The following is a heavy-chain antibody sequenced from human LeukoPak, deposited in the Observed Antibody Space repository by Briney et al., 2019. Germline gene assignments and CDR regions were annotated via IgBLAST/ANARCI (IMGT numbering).Heavy chain of an antibody. CDR3: ARDLYDSSGYYHDAFDI. J-gene: IGHJ3*02. V-gene: IGHV3-74*01. Sequence: PGRSLRLSCAASGFTFDDYAMHWVRQAPGKGLVWVSRINTDGSSTSYADSVKGRFTISRDNAKNTLYLQMNSLRAEDTAVYYCARDLYDSSGYYHDAFDIWGQGTMVTVSS. CDR1: GFTFDDYA. D-gene: IGHD3-22*01. CDR2: INTDGSST.